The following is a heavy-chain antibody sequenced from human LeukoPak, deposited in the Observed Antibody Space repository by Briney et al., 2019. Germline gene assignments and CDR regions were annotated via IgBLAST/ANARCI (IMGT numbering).Heavy chain of an antibody. CDR1: GGSFSGYY. D-gene: IGHD3-10*01. J-gene: IGHJ6*03. CDR2: INHSGST. V-gene: IGHV4-34*01. CDR3: ASNPWGGNYYYMDV. Sequence: PSETLSLTCAVYGGSFSGYYWSWIRQPPGKGLEWIGEINHSGSTNYNPSLKSRVTISVDTSKNQFSLKLSSVTAADTAVYYCASNPWGGNYYYMDVWGKGTTVTISS.